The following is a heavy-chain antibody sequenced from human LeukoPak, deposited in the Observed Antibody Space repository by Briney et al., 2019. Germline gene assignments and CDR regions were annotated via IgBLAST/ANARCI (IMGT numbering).Heavy chain of an antibody. V-gene: IGHV3-21*01. CDR1: GFTLSNSA. D-gene: IGHD3-9*01. Sequence: GGSLRLSCAASGFTLSNSAMNWVRQVPGKGLEWVSSIDYDSSHIYYADSVRGRFTISRDNARNSVYLQMNSLRVEETAVYYCARDPLRYLRVGHYDYWGQGTLVAVSS. CDR2: IDYDSSHI. CDR3: ARDPLRYLRVGHYDY. J-gene: IGHJ4*02.